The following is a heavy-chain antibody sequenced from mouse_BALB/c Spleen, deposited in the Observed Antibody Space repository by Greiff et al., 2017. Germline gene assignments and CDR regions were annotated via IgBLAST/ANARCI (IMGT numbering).Heavy chain of an antibody. D-gene: IGHD6-5*01. CDR3: ARSPSYHYYAMGY. V-gene: IGHV14-3*02. Sequence: EVQRVESGAELAKPGASVKLSCTASGFNIKDTYMHWVKQRPEQGLEWIGRIDPANGNTKYDPKFQGKATITADTSSNTAYLQLSSLTSEDTAVYYCARSPSYHYYAMGYWGQGTSVTVSS. J-gene: IGHJ4*01. CDR2: IDPANGNT. CDR1: GFNIKDTY.